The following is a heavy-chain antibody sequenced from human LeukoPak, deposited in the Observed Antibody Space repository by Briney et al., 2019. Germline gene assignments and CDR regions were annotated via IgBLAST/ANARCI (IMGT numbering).Heavy chain of an antibody. V-gene: IGHV3-7*01. CDR1: RLTFSNYW. CDR2: IKQDGSDK. CDR3: ARYGGRSGRGSHNLCEP. Sequence: GGSLRLSCAASRLTFSNYWMNWVRQAPGKGLEWVANIKQDGSDKSFVDSVKGRFTISRDNAKNSLYLQTNSLRVEDTAVYYCARYGGRSGRGSHNLCEPWGQGTLVSVSS. J-gene: IGHJ5*02. D-gene: IGHD1-26*01.